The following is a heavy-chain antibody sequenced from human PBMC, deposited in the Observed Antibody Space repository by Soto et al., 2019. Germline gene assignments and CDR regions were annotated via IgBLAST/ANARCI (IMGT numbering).Heavy chain of an antibody. V-gene: IGHV3-30-3*01. CDR2: ISYDGSNK. D-gene: IGHD5-18*01. CDR1: GFTFSSYA. CDR3: ARGGWGDSYGHRFDY. J-gene: IGHJ4*02. Sequence: QVQLVESGGGVVQPGRSLRLSCAASGFTFSSYAMHWVRQAPGKGLEWVAVISYDGSNKYYADSVKGRFTISRDNSKNTLYLKMNSLRAGDTAVYYCARGGWGDSYGHRFDYWGQGTLVTVSS.